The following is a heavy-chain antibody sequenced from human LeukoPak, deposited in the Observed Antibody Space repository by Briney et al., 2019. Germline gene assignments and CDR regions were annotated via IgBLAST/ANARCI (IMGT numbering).Heavy chain of an antibody. D-gene: IGHD1-26*01. V-gene: IGHV1-46*01. CDR3: ARGGRVGATDNWFDP. J-gene: IGHJ5*02. Sequence: ASVKVSCKASGYTFTSYYMHWVRQAPGQGLEWMGIINPSGGSTSYAQKFQGRVTMTRDMSTSTVYMELSSLRSEDTAVYYCARGGRVGATDNWFDPWGQGTLVTVSS. CDR2: INPSGGST. CDR1: GYTFTSYY.